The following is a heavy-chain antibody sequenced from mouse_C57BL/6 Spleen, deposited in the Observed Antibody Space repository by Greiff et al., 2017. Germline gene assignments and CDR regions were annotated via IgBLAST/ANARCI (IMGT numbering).Heavy chain of an antibody. D-gene: IGHD2-4*01. CDR1: GFTFTDYY. CDR2: IRNKANGYTT. CDR3: ARHYDYTWFAY. Sequence: EVHLVESGGGLVQPGGSLSLSCAASGFTFTDYYMSWVRQPPGKALEWLGFIRNKANGYTTEYSASVKGRFTISRDNSQSILYLQMNALRAEDSATYYCARHYDYTWFAYWGQGTLVTVSA. V-gene: IGHV7-3*01. J-gene: IGHJ3*01.